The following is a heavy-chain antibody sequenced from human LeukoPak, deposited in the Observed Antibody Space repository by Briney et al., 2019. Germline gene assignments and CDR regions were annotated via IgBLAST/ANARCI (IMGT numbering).Heavy chain of an antibody. J-gene: IGHJ4*02. CDR2: INWNGGST. CDR3: AGGYCSSTSCYFDY. D-gene: IGHD2-2*01. Sequence: RPGGSLRLSCAASGFTFDDYGMSWVRQAPGKGLEWVSGINWNGGSTGCADSVKGRFTISRDNAKNSLYLQMNSLRAEDTALYYCAGGYCSSTSCYFDYWGQGTLVTVSS. CDR1: GFTFDDYG. V-gene: IGHV3-20*04.